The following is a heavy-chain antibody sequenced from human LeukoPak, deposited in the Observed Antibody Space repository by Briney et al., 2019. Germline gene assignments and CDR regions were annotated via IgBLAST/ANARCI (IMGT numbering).Heavy chain of an antibody. CDR1: GYTFTSYA. V-gene: IGHV7-4-1*02. D-gene: IGHD2-15*01. CDR3: ARGGYCSGGSCNLNWFDP. Sequence: ASVKVSCKASGYTFTSYAMNWVRQAPGQGLEWMGWINTNTGNPTYAQGFTGRFVFSLDTSVSTAYLQISSLKAEDTAVYYCARGGYCSGGSCNLNWFDPWGQGTLVTVSS. CDR2: INTNTGNP. J-gene: IGHJ5*02.